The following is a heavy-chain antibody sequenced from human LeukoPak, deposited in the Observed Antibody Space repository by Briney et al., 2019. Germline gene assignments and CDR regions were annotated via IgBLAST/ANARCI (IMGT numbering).Heavy chain of an antibody. CDR2: IYYSGST. D-gene: IGHD1-26*01. CDR1: GGSISSYY. J-gene: IGHJ4*02. V-gene: IGHV4-59*01. Sequence: PSETLSLTCTVSGGSISSYYWSWIRQPPGKGLEGIGDIYYSGSTNYNPSLKSRVTISVDTSKNQFSLKLSSVTAADTAVYYCARVRRIVGATLDYWGQGTLVTVSS. CDR3: ARVRRIVGATLDY.